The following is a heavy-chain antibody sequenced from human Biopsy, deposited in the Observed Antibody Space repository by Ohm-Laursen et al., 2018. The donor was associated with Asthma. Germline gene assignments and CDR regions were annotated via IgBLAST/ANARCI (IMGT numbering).Heavy chain of an antibody. CDR1: GGSINNFY. Sequence: SETLSLTCTVSGGSINNFYWSWVRPPPGKGLESIGHVYYSGSTNYNPSLKSRVTISIDASKNQFSLKLTSVTAADTAVYYRARGVDRVTGLLDHFDSWGQGTLVTVSS. D-gene: IGHD2-21*02. V-gene: IGHV4-59*01. J-gene: IGHJ4*02. CDR2: VYYSGST. CDR3: ARGVDRVTGLLDHFDS.